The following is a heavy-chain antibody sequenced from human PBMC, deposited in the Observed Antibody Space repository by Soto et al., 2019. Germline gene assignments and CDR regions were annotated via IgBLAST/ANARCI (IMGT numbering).Heavy chain of an antibody. D-gene: IGHD5-12*01. CDR2: IYYSGST. CDR3: ARRYSGYEFDY. V-gene: IGHV4-39*01. Sequence: SETLSLTCTVSGGSISSSSYYWGWIRQPPGKGLEWIGSIYYSGSTYYNPSLKSRVTISVDTSKNQFSLKLSSVTAADTAVYYCARRYSGYEFDYWGQGTLVTVSS. J-gene: IGHJ4*02. CDR1: GGSISSSSYY.